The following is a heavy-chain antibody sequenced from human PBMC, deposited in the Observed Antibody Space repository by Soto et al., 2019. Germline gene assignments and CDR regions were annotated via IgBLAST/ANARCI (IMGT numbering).Heavy chain of an antibody. CDR2: IYYSGST. V-gene: IGHV4-59*01. Sequence: QVQLQESGPGLVKPSETLSLTCTVSGGSISSYYWSWIRQPPGKGLEWIGYIYYSGSTKYNPSLKRRVTTSVDTSKNQFSRKLNSVTAADTAVYYCARGRGDTAMAWYYWGQGTLVTVSS. CDR1: GGSISSYY. D-gene: IGHD5-18*01. CDR3: ARGRGDTAMAWYY. J-gene: IGHJ4*02.